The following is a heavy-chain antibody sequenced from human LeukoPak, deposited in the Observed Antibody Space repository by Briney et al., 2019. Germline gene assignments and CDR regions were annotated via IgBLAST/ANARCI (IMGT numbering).Heavy chain of an antibody. J-gene: IGHJ4*02. V-gene: IGHV4-30-4*01. Sequence: SQTLSLTCTVSGGSISSGDYYWSWIRQPPGKGLEWIGYIYNSGSTYYNPSLKSRVSISVDTSKNQFSLKLSSVTAADTAVYYCARADYSDSETYFYFDYWGQGTLVTVSS. CDR3: ARADYSDSETYFYFDY. CDR1: GGSISSGDYY. D-gene: IGHD3-10*01. CDR2: IYNSGST.